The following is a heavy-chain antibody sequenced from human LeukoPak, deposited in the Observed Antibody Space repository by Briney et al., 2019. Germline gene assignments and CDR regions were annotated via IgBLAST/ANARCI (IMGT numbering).Heavy chain of an antibody. Sequence: GGSLRLSCAASGFTFDDYAMHWVRQAPGKGLEWVSGISWNSGSIGYADSVKGRFTISRDNAKNSLYLQMNSLRAEDTALYYCAEDIGGRGLSHWGQGTLVTVSS. CDR1: GFTFDDYA. CDR2: ISWNSGSI. J-gene: IGHJ4*02. CDR3: AEDIGGRGLSH. V-gene: IGHV3-9*01. D-gene: IGHD1-26*01.